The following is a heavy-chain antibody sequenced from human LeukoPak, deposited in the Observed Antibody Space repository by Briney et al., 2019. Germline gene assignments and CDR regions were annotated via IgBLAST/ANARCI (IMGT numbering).Heavy chain of an antibody. CDR1: GYTFTGYY. V-gene: IGHV1-2*02. Sequence: ASVKVSCKASGYTFTGYYMHWVRQAPGQGLEWMGWINPNSGGTNYAQKFQGRVTMTRDTSISTAYMELSRLRSDDTAVYYCARASIPSVGIFGVVTDYWGQGTLVTVSS. CDR3: ARASIPSVGIFGVVTDY. J-gene: IGHJ4*02. CDR2: INPNSGGT. D-gene: IGHD3-3*01.